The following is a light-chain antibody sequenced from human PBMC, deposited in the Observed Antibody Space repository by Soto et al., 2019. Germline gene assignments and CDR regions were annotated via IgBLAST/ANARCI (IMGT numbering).Light chain of an antibody. V-gene: IGKV1-39*01. CDR3: QHSFSNPYT. CDR2: GAS. Sequence: DIQITQSPSSLSASVGDRVTITCRASQTISTYLNWYQHKPGTVPKLLIYGASSLQSGVPSRFSGIGSGTDFTLTINSLQPEDFATYYCQHSFSNPYTFGQGTRLEIK. CDR1: QTISTY. J-gene: IGKJ5*01.